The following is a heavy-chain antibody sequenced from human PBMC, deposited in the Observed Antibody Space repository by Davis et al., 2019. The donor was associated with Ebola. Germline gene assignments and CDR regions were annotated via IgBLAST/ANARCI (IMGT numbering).Heavy chain of an antibody. CDR2: ISWNSGSI. Sequence: SLKISCAASGFTFDDYAMHWVRQAPGKGLEWVSGISWNSGSIGYADSVKGRFTISRDNAKNSLYLQMNSLRAEDTALYYCAKVLWRGYDGWGLGSTFDIWGQGTMVTVSS. V-gene: IGHV3-9*01. CDR3: AKVLWRGYDGWGLGSTFDI. CDR1: GFTFDDYA. J-gene: IGHJ3*02. D-gene: IGHD5-12*01.